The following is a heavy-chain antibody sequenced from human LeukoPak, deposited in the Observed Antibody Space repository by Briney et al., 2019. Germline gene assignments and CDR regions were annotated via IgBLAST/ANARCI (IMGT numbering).Heavy chain of an antibody. CDR3: ARSPPRGREGY. CDR1: GFTFSSYW. Sequence: GGSLRLSCAASGFTFSSYWMSWVRQAPGKGLEWVANIKQDGSEKYYVDSVKGRFTISRDNAKDSLYLQMNSLRAEDTAVYYCARSPPRGREGYWGQGTLVTVSS. V-gene: IGHV3-7*03. CDR2: IKQDGSEK. J-gene: IGHJ4*02. D-gene: IGHD5-24*01.